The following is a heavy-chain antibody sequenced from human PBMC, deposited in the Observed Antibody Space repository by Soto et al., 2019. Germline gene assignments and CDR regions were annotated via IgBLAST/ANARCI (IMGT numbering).Heavy chain of an antibody. CDR3: ARDNIVSKGYGMDV. J-gene: IGHJ6*02. CDR1: GASISNAY. V-gene: IGHV4-4*07. D-gene: IGHD5-12*01. Sequence: SETLSLTCTVSGASISNAYWSWIRQAAGKRLEWIGRIHSSGTFNYNPSLKSRVSISRDMSKNQISLELSSVTAADTAVYYCARDNIVSKGYGMDVWGQGTTVTVSS. CDR2: IHSSGTF.